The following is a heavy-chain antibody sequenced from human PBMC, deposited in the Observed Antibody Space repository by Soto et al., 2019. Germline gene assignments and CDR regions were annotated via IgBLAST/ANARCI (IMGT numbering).Heavy chain of an antibody. CDR3: ATWWIAVGGAGY. Sequence: PGGSLILSCTASGFTLSTYSMNWVRQAPGKGLEWISYTSSTGDIIYYADSVRGRFTIARDYANNSLHLQMDTLRDEDTAVYYCATWWIAVGGAGYWGQGSLVTVSS. CDR2: TSSTGDII. CDR1: GFTLSTYS. V-gene: IGHV3-48*02. J-gene: IGHJ4*02. D-gene: IGHD6-13*01.